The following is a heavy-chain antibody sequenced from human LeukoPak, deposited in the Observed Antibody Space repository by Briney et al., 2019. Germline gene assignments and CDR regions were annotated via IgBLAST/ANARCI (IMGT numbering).Heavy chain of an antibody. CDR2: MNPNSGNT. Sequence: ASVKVSCKASGGTFSSYAISWVRQAPGQGLEWMGWMNPNSGNTGYAQKFQGRVTMTRNTSISTAYMELSSLRSEDTAVYYCARDLITIFGVVHNWFDPWGQGTLVTVSS. CDR3: ARDLITIFGVVHNWFDP. J-gene: IGHJ5*02. CDR1: GGTFSSYA. D-gene: IGHD3-3*01. V-gene: IGHV1-8*02.